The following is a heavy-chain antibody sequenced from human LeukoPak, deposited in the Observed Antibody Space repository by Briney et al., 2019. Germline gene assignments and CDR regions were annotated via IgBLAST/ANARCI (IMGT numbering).Heavy chain of an antibody. D-gene: IGHD6-13*01. CDR1: GGSFSGYY. CDR2: IYYSGST. V-gene: IGHV4-59*12. J-gene: IGHJ5*02. Sequence: SETLSLTCAVYGGSFSGYYWSWIRQPPGKGLEWIGYIYYSGSTNYNPSLKSRVTISVDTSKNQFSLKLSSVTAADTAVYYCARPGIAAAGTRWGAWFDPWGQGTLVTVSS. CDR3: ARPGIAAAGTRWGAWFDP.